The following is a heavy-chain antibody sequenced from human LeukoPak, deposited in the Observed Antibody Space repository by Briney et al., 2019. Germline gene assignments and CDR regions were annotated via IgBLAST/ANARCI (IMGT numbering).Heavy chain of an antibody. V-gene: IGHV3-30*18. J-gene: IGHJ6*02. CDR1: GFTFSSYG. Sequence: GRSLRLSCAASGFTFSSYGMHWVRQAPGKGLEWVAVISYDGSNKYYADSVKGRFTISRDNSKNTLYLQMNSLRAEDTAVYYCANEGYYYDSSGYNYYYGMDVWGQGTTVTVSS. CDR2: ISYDGSNK. CDR3: ANEGYYYDSSGYNYYYGMDV. D-gene: IGHD3-22*01.